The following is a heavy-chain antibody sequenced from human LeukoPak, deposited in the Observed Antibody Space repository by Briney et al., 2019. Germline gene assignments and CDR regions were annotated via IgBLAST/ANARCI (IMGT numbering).Heavy chain of an antibody. CDR2: ISSSGSTI. V-gene: IGHV3-11*01. Sequence: GGSLRLSCAASGFTFSDYYMSWIRQAPGKGLEWVSYISSSGSTIYYADSVKGRFTISRDNAKNSLYLQMNSLRAEDTAVYYCAREPSGYCSGGSCYSGGGVFDYWGQGTLVTVSS. J-gene: IGHJ4*02. CDR3: AREPSGYCSGGSCYSGGGVFDY. D-gene: IGHD2-15*01. CDR1: GFTFSDYY.